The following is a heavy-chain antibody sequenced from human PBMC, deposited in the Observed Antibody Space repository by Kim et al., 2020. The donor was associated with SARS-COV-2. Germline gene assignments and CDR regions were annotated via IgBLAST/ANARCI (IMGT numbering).Heavy chain of an antibody. CDR1: GGSISSYY. CDR2: IYYSGST. D-gene: IGHD6-19*01. Sequence: SETLSLTCTVSGGSISSYYWSWIRQPPGKGLEWIGYIYYSGSTNYNPSLKSRVTISVDTSKNQFSLKLSSVTAADTAVYYCARDREQWLDHRFAFDIWGQGTMVTVSS. CDR3: ARDREQWLDHRFAFDI. V-gene: IGHV4-59*01. J-gene: IGHJ3*02.